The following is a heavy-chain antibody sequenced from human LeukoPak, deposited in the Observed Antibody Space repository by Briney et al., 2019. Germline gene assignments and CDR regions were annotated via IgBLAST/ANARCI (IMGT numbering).Heavy chain of an antibody. D-gene: IGHD1-26*01. CDR2: ISSSSSYI. Sequence: GGSLRLSCAASGFTFSSYSMNWVRQAPGKGLEWVSSISSSSSYIYYADSVKGRFTISRDNAKNSLYLQMNGLRAEDTAVYYCARGLGGSYDYYWGQGTLVTVSS. J-gene: IGHJ4*02. CDR3: ARGLGGSYDYY. V-gene: IGHV3-21*01. CDR1: GFTFSSYS.